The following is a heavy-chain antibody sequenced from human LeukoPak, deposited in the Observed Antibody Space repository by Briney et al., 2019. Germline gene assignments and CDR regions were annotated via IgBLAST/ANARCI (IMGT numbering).Heavy chain of an antibody. V-gene: IGHV3-23*01. CDR2: ISGSGGST. CDR1: GFTFNTYA. D-gene: IGHD3-16*01. J-gene: IGHJ5*02. Sequence: GGSLRLSCAASGFTFNTYAMSWVRQAPGKGLEWVSSISGSGGSTYYADSVKGRFTISRDNSNNTLYLQINSLRAEDTAVYYCAKTPTLWWFDPWGQGTLVTVSS. CDR3: AKTPTLWWFDP.